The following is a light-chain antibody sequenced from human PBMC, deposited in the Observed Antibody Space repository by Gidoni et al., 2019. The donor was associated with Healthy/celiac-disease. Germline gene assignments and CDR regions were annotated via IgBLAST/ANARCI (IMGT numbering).Light chain of an antibody. CDR1: QDISNY. Sequence: DIQMTQSPSSLSASVGDRVTITCQASQDISNYLNWYKQKPGKPPKLLIYDASNLETGVPSRFSGSGSGTDFTFTISSLQPEDIATYYCQQYDNLLTFGPGTKVDIK. CDR3: QQYDNLLT. CDR2: DAS. V-gene: IGKV1-33*01. J-gene: IGKJ3*01.